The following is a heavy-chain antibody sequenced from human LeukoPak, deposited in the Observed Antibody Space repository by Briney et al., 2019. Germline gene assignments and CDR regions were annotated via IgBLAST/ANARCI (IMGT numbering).Heavy chain of an antibody. D-gene: IGHD6-13*01. Sequence: SETLSLTCTVSGGSISSSSYYWGWIRQPPGKGLEWIGSIYYSGSTYYNPSLKSRVTISVDTSKNQFSLKLSSVTAADTAVYYCARLVPPPDIAAAGKDDFDYWGQGTLVTVSS. CDR3: ARLVPPPDIAAAGKDDFDY. CDR2: IYYSGST. CDR1: GGSISSSSYY. V-gene: IGHV4-39*07. J-gene: IGHJ4*02.